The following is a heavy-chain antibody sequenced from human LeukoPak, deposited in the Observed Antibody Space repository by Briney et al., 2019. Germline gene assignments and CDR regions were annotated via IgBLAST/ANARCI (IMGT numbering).Heavy chain of an antibody. D-gene: IGHD2-15*01. J-gene: IGHJ6*03. Sequence: SETLSLTCTVSGGSISSSSYYWGWIRQPPGKGLEWIGSIYYSGSIYYNLSLKSRVTISEDASKNQFSLKLSSVTAADTAVYYRARSVEGYCSGGSCYSYYYYMDVWGKGTTVTVSS. CDR3: ARSVEGYCSGGSCYSYYYYMDV. CDR1: GGSISSSSYY. CDR2: IYYSGSI. V-gene: IGHV4-39*07.